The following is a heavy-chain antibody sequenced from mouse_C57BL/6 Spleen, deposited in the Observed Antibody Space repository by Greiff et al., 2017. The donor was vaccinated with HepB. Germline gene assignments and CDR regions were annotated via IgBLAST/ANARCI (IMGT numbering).Heavy chain of an antibody. Sequence: QVQLQQPGAELVKPGASVKLSCKASGYTFTSYWMQWVKQRPGQGLEWIGEIDPSDSYTNYNQKFKGKATLTVDTSSSTAYMQLSSLTSEDSAVYYCARGDPGRGYFDVWGTGTTVTVSS. J-gene: IGHJ1*03. CDR2: IDPSDSYT. CDR1: GYTFTSYW. D-gene: IGHD3-3*01. V-gene: IGHV1-50*01. CDR3: ARGDPGRGYFDV.